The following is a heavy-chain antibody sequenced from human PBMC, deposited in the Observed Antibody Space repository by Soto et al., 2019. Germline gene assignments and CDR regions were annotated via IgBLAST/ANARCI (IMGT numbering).Heavy chain of an antibody. Sequence: GGSLRLSWAASGFTVSRYSMSWVRQAPGKGLEWVSAISGSGGSTYYADSVKGRFTISRDNSKNTLYLQMDSLRAEDTAVYYCAKAYYYGMDVWGQGTSVTVSS. J-gene: IGHJ6*02. CDR3: AKAYYYGMDV. CDR1: GFTVSRYS. V-gene: IGHV3-23*01. CDR2: ISGSGGST.